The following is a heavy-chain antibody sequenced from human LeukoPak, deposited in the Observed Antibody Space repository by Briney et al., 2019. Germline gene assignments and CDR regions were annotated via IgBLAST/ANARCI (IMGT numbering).Heavy chain of an antibody. CDR1: GFTFSSYA. V-gene: IGHV3-23*01. Sequence: GGSLRLSCDASGFTFSSYAMSWVRQAPGKSLEWVSGIGGSGSRTYYADSVKGRFTISRDNSKNTLYLQMNSLRAEDTAIYYCAKTFNPYYYYYGVDVWGQGTTVTVS. CDR3: AKTFNPYYYYYGVDV. J-gene: IGHJ6*02. CDR2: IGGSGSRT.